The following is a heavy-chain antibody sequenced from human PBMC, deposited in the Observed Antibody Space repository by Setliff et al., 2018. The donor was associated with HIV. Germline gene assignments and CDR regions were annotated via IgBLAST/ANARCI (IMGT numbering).Heavy chain of an antibody. CDR1: GYSISSGYY. CDR3: ARVNLYSSGWYLDNNWFDP. J-gene: IGHJ5*02. V-gene: IGHV4-4*07. Sequence: SETLSLTCAVSGYSISSGYYWSWIRQPAGKGLEWIGRIYTSGSTNYNPSLKSRVTMSVDTSKNQFSLKLSSVTAADTAVYYCARVNLYSSGWYLDNNWFDPWGQGTLVTVSS. CDR2: IYTSGST. D-gene: IGHD6-19*01.